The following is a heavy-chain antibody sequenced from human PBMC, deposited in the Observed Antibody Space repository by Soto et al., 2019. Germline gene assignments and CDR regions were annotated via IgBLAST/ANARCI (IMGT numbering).Heavy chain of an antibody. CDR1: GGSISSYY. D-gene: IGHD2-15*01. Sequence: SETLSLTCTVSGGSISSYYWSWIRQPPGKGLEWIGYIYYSGSTNYNPSLKSRVTISVDTSKNQFSLKLSSVTAADTAVYYCARDYCSGGSCQIDPWGQGTLVTVS. CDR2: IYYSGST. J-gene: IGHJ5*02. V-gene: IGHV4-59*01. CDR3: ARDYCSGGSCQIDP.